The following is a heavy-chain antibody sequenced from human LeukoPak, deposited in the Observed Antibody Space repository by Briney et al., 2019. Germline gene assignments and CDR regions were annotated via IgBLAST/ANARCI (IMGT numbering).Heavy chain of an antibody. Sequence: SETLSLTCTVSGYSISSGYYWGWIRQPPGKGLEWIGSIYNSGSTNYNPSLKSRVTISVDTSKNQFSLKLSSVTAADTAVYYCAREGYSSSWTWGQGTLVTVSS. CDR1: GYSISSGYY. J-gene: IGHJ5*02. D-gene: IGHD6-13*01. CDR2: IYNSGST. CDR3: AREGYSSSWT. V-gene: IGHV4-38-2*02.